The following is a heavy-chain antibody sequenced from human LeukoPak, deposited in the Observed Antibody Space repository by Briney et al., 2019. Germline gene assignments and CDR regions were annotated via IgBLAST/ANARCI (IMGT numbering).Heavy chain of an antibody. D-gene: IGHD6-6*01. J-gene: IGHJ4*02. CDR2: INPNSGGT. V-gene: IGHV1-2*02. CDR3: ARTEGQLGPFDY. Sequence: ASVKVSCKASGYTFTGYYMHWVRQAPGQGLEWMGWINPNSGGTNYAQKLQGRVTMTTDTSTSTAYMELRSLRSDDTAVYYCARTEGQLGPFDYWGQGTLVTVPS. CDR1: GYTFTGYY.